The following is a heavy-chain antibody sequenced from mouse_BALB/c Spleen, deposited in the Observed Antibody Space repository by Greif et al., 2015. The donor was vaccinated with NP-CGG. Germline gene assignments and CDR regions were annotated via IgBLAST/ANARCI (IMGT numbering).Heavy chain of an antibody. CDR2: ILPGSGST. Sequence: QVQLQQSGAELMKPGASVKISCKATGYTFSSYWIEWVKQRPGHGLEWIGEILPGSGSTNYNEKFKGKATFTADTSSNTAYMQLSSLTSEDSAVYYCARREGRYDGYLYWGQGTTLTVSS. J-gene: IGHJ2*01. CDR1: GYTFSSYW. D-gene: IGHD2-3*01. V-gene: IGHV1-9*01. CDR3: ARREGRYDGYLY.